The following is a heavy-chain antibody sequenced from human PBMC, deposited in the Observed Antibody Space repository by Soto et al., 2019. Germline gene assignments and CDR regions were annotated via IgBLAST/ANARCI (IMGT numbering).Heavy chain of an antibody. CDR1: GYTFTSYG. V-gene: IGHV1-18*01. CDR3: ARDTPSLMTTGGIDY. J-gene: IGHJ4*02. CDR2: INPYNGNT. Sequence: QVQLVQSGAEVKKPGASVKVSCKASGYTFTSYGISWVRQAPGQGLEWMGWINPYNGNTDYAQMLQGRVTMTTDTSTSTAYMELRSLRSDDTAVYYYARDTPSLMTTGGIDYWGQGTLVTVSS. D-gene: IGHD4-17*01.